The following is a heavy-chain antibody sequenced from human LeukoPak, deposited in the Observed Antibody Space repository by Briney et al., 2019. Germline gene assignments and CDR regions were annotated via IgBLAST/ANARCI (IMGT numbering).Heavy chain of an antibody. D-gene: IGHD1-26*01. J-gene: IGHJ4*02. CDR2: IYPGDSDT. V-gene: IGHV5-51*01. Sequence: GESLKISCKGFEYNFNTYWIGWVRQMPGKGLEWMGIIYPGDSDTRYSPSVQGQVTISVDKSISTAYLQWSSLKASDSAMYYCARQTLMGATQSPVDYWGQGTLVTVSS. CDR1: EYNFNTYW. CDR3: ARQTLMGATQSPVDY.